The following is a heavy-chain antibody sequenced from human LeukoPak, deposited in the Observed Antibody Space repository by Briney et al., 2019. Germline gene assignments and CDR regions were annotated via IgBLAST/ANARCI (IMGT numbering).Heavy chain of an antibody. CDR2: ISSSSSYI. J-gene: IGHJ4*02. CDR1: GFTFSSYS. V-gene: IGHV3-21*01. CDR3: ARVGSSGWYFGY. Sequence: GGSLRLSCAASGFTFSSYSMNWVRQAPGKGLEWVSSISSSSSYIYYADSVKGRFTISRDNAKNSLYLKMNSESAEDTAVYYCARVGSSGWYFGYWGQGTLVTVSS. D-gene: IGHD6-19*01.